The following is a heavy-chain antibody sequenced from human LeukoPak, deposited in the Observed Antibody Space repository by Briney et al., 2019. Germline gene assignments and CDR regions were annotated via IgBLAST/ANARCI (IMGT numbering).Heavy chain of an antibody. CDR2: IYYSGST. CDR3: ARNGVDRDLRRGSGWRSPIDY. CDR1: GGSISSSSYY. V-gene: IGHV4-39*01. D-gene: IGHD6-19*01. Sequence: SETLSLTCTVSGGSISSSSYYWGWIRQPPGKGLEWIGSIYYSGSTYYNPSLKSRVTISVDTSKNQFSLKLSSVTAADTAVYYCARNGVDRDLRRGSGWRSPIDYWGQGTLVTVSS. J-gene: IGHJ4*02.